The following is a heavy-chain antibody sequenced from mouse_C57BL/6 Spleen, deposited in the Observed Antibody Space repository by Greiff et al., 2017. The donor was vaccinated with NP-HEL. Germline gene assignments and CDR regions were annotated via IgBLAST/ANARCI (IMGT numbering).Heavy chain of an antibody. J-gene: IGHJ3*01. CDR3: TRDDGRQLRLRGFAY. CDR1: GFTFSSYA. V-gene: IGHV5-9-1*02. CDR2: ISSGGDYI. Sequence: EVMLVESGEGLVKPGGSLKLSCAASGFTFSSYAMSWVRQTPEKRLEWVAYISSGGDYIYYADTVKGRVTISRDNARNTLYLQMSSLKSEDTAMYYCTRDDGRQLRLRGFAYWGQGTLVTVSA. D-gene: IGHD3-2*02.